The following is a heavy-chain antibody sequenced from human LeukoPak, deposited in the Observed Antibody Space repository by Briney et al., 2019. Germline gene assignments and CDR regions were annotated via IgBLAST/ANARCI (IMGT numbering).Heavy chain of an antibody. CDR1: GYTLTELS. Sequence: ASVKVSCKVSGYTLTELSMHWVRQAPGKGLEWMGGFDPEDGETIYAQKFQGRVTMTEDTSTDTAYMELSSLRSEDTAVYYCATAGGPGWVRGVTNGLDYCGQGTLVTVSS. D-gene: IGHD3-10*01. J-gene: IGHJ4*02. CDR2: FDPEDGET. CDR3: ATAGGPGWVRGVTNGLDY. V-gene: IGHV1-24*01.